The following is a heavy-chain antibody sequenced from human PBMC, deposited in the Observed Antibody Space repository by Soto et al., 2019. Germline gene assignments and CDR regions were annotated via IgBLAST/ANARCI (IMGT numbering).Heavy chain of an antibody. Sequence: QVQLVESGGGVVQPGRSLRLSCAASGFTFSSYGMHWVRQAPGKGLEWVAVIWYDGSNKYYADSVKGRFTISRDNSKNTLNLQMNSRRAEDTAVYYCARDARYSSGWYKMYGMDVWGQGTTVTVSS. V-gene: IGHV3-33*01. CDR2: IWYDGSNK. D-gene: IGHD6-19*01. CDR1: GFTFSSYG. CDR3: ARDARYSSGWYKMYGMDV. J-gene: IGHJ6*02.